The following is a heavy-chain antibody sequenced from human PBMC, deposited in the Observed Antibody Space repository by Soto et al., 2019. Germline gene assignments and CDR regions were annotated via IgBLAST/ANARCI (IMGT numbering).Heavy chain of an antibody. CDR2: IYYNGST. Sequence: QLHLRESGPGLVKPSETLSLTCTVSGGSITSSSYYWGWIRQPPGKGLEWIGSIYYNGSTYYNPSLKSRVTISVDTYKNQFSLKLSSVTAADTAVYYCATQEVGGSYVYTFDPWGQGTLVTVSS. CDR3: ATQEVGGSYVYTFDP. J-gene: IGHJ5*02. D-gene: IGHD1-26*01. V-gene: IGHV4-39*01. CDR1: GGSITSSSYY.